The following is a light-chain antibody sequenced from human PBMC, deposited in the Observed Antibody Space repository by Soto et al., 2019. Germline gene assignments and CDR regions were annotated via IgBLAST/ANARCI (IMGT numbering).Light chain of an antibody. Sequence: QSALTQPRSVYGYPGQSVSISCTGTISDVAGYNYVSWYQHHPGKAPKLLISDVTQRPSWVPDRFSGSKSGHTASLNISHRQAEDEADYYCSSYAGNNKLVCGGGTKVTVL. J-gene: IGLJ2*01. V-gene: IGLV2-11*01. CDR2: DVT. CDR3: SSYAGNNKLV. CDR1: ISDVAGYNY.